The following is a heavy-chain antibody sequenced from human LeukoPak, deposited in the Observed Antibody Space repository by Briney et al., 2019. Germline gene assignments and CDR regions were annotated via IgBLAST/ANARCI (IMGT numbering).Heavy chain of an antibody. D-gene: IGHD3-10*01. CDR3: ARHGYDGSGSYYSFDY. Sequence: SETLSLTCTVAAGSISSSSYYWGWTREPPGKGLEWIWRIYYSGSTYYNPSLKSRVTISVDTSKNQLSLRLSSVTAADTAVYYCARHGYDGSGSYYSFDYWGQGTLVTVSS. V-gene: IGHV4-39*01. CDR2: IYYSGST. J-gene: IGHJ4*02. CDR1: AGSISSSSYY.